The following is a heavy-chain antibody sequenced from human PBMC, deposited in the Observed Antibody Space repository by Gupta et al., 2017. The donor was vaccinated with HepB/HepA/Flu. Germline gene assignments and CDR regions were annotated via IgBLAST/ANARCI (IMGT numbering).Heavy chain of an antibody. CDR2: IYYSGST. CDR3: ARRGSHYDFWSGRYYYGMDV. Sequence: QVHLQASGPGLLQPSETLSLTRTVSGGSISSHYGSWIRQPPGQGLEWIGYIYYSGSTNYNPSLKSRVTISVDTSKNQFSLKLSSVTAADTAVYYCARRGSHYDFWSGRYYYGMDVWGQGTTVTVSS. CDR1: GGSISSHY. V-gene: IGHV4-59*11. J-gene: IGHJ6*02. D-gene: IGHD3-3*01.